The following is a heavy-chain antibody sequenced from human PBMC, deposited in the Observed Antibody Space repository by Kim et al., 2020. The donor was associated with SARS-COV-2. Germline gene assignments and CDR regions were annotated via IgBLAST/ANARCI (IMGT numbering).Heavy chain of an antibody. V-gene: IGHV4-39*01. Sequence: SETLSLTCTVSGDSISSTGHFWAWIRQPPGKGLEWIATIKYSERTDYNPSLKSRVTIFVDTSKNQFSLKLSSVTAADMAVYYCARHGRPLGLDPWCQGT. J-gene: IGHJ5*02. CDR3: ARHGRPLGLDP. CDR1: GDSISSTGHF. CDR2: IKYSERT.